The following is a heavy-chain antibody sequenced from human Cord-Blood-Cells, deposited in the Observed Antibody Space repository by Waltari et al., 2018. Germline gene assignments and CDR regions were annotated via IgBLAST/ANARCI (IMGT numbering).Heavy chain of an antibody. CDR3: TRGRGATPEAAIDY. Sequence: EVQLVESGGGLVQPGRSLRLSCTASGFTFGDSAISWVRQAPGKGLEWVGFIRSKAYGGTTEYAASVKGRFTISRDDSKSIAYLQMNSLKTEDTAVYYCTRGRGATPEAAIDYWGQGTLVTVSS. CDR1: GFTFGDSA. D-gene: IGHD1-26*01. CDR2: IRSKAYGGTT. J-gene: IGHJ4*02. V-gene: IGHV3-49*04.